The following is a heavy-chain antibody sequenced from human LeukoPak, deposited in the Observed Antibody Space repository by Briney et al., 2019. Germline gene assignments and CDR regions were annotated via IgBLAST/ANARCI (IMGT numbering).Heavy chain of an antibody. J-gene: IGHJ4*02. D-gene: IGHD2-2*01. Sequence: SETLSLTCAVYGGSFSGYYWSWIRQPPGKGLEWIGEISHSGSTNYNPSLKSRVTISVDTSKNQFSLKLISVTAADTAVYYCARVKVVVVPAAMDYRGQGTLVTVSS. V-gene: IGHV4-34*01. CDR3: ARVKVVVVPAAMDY. CDR2: ISHSGST. CDR1: GGSFSGYY.